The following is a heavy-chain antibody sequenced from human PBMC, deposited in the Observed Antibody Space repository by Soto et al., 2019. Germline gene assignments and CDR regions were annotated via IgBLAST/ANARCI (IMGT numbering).Heavy chain of an antibody. D-gene: IGHD2-15*01. V-gene: IGHV1-69*02. CDR3: ALGGAADLFGY. CDR1: GGTFSSYT. J-gene: IGHJ4*02. Sequence: QVQLVQSGAEVKKPGSSVKVSCKASGGTFSSYTISWVRQAPGQGLECMGRIIPILGIANYAQKFQGRVTITADKSTSTAYRELSSLRSEDTAVYYCALGGAADLFGYWGQGTLVTVSS. CDR2: IIPILGIA.